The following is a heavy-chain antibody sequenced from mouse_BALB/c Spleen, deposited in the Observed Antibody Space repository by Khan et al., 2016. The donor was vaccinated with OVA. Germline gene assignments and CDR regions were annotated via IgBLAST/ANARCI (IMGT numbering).Heavy chain of an antibody. J-gene: IGHJ1*03. CDR3: ARKVHWYFDV. V-gene: IGHV1-7*01. Sequence: QVQLQQSGAELAKPGASVKMSCKASGYTFTSYWMHWVKQRPGQGLEWIGYINPSTGYTEYNQKLKDKATLTADKSSSTAYMQLSSLTSEDSAVYYCARKVHWYFDVWGTGTTVTVSS. CDR2: INPSTGYT. CDR1: GYTFTSYW.